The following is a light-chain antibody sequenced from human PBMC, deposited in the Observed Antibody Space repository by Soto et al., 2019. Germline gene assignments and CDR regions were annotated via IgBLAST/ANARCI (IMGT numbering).Light chain of an antibody. Sequence: DIVMTQSPDSLAVSLGERATINCKSSQSVLYSSNNKNHLVWYQQKPGQPPKLLIYWASTRESGVPDRFSGSGSGTDFTLTNSSLQAEDVAVYYCQQYYSTPPSFGGGTKVEIK. CDR3: QQYYSTPPS. J-gene: IGKJ4*01. CDR2: WAS. CDR1: QSVLYSSNNKNH. V-gene: IGKV4-1*01.